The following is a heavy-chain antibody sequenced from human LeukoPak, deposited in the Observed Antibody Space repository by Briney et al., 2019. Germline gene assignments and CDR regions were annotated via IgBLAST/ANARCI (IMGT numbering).Heavy chain of an antibody. J-gene: IGHJ4*02. CDR3: ASRSTYYYGSGSYYWSY. CDR2: IYYNGST. Sequence: SETLSLTCTVSGGSISSSNYYWGWIRQPPGKGLEWIGSIYYNGSTYYNPSLKSRVTISVDTSKNQFSLKLSSVTAADTAVYYCASRSTYYYGSGSYYWSYWGQGTLVTVSS. V-gene: IGHV4-39*01. CDR1: GGSISSSNYY. D-gene: IGHD3-10*01.